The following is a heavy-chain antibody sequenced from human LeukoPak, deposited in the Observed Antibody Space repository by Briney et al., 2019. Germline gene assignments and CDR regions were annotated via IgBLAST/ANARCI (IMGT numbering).Heavy chain of an antibody. V-gene: IGHV4-59*01. J-gene: IGHJ6*02. D-gene: IGHD3-10*01. CDR3: ARGNYYTSGSYYTNYYFGLDV. Sequence: TSETLSLTCTVSGGSIINYYWTWIRQPPGKGLEWIGYIYYSGRTNYNPSLKSRVSISVDRSKNQFSLKQSSVPAADTAVYYCARGNYYTSGSYYTNYYFGLDVWGQGTTVTVSS. CDR1: GGSIINYY. CDR2: IYYSGRT.